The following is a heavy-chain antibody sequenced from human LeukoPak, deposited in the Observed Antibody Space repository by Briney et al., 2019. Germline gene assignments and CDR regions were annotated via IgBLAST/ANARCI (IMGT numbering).Heavy chain of an antibody. V-gene: IGHV3-23*01. CDR3: AKHGYCSGISCFFDF. CDR2: ISGSGPYT. D-gene: IGHD2-2*03. CDR1: GFTFSDYH. J-gene: IGHJ4*02. Sequence: QPGGSLRLSCAASGFTFSDYHMSWIRQAPGKGLEWVSGISGSGPYTFYTDSVKGRFTISRDSSKNTLYLQMNSLRAEDTALYYCAKHGYCSGISCFFDFWGQGTLVTVSS.